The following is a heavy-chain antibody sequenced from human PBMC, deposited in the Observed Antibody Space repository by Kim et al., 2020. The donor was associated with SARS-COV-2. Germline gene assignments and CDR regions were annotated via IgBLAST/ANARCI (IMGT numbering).Heavy chain of an antibody. V-gene: IGHV3-66*02. CDR1: GFTVSSNY. CDR3: ARDYYDSSGQSYGMDV. Sequence: GGSLRLSCAASGFTVSSNYMSWVRQAPGKGLEWVSVIYSGCSTYYADSGKGRFTISRDNSKNTLYLQMNRLRAEDTAVYYCARDYYDSSGQSYGMDVWGQVTTVTVSS. D-gene: IGHD3-22*01. J-gene: IGHJ6*02. CDR2: IYSGCST.